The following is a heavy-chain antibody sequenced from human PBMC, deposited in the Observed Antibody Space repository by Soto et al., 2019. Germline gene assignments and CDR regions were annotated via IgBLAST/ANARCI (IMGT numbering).Heavy chain of an antibody. V-gene: IGHV1-69*13. CDR3: ARDQGYYDSSGYWPYYGMDV. CDR2: IIPIFGTT. J-gene: IGHJ6*02. Sequence: GASVKVSCKASGYTFTSYAMHWVRQAPGQRLEWMGGIIPIFGTTNYAQKFQGRVTITADESTSTAYMELSSLRSEDTAVYYCARDQGYYDSSGYWPYYGMDVWGQGTTVTVSS. D-gene: IGHD3-22*01. CDR1: GYTFTSYA.